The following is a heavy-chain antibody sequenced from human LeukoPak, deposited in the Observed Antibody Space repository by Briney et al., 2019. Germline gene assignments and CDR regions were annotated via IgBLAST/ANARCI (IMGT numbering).Heavy chain of an antibody. Sequence: PGGSLRLSCAVSGFTFSSYAMRWVRQAPGKGLEWVSAISGSGGSTYYADSVKGRFTISRDNSKNTLYLQMNSLRAEDTAVYYCAKGLITMIVLVIDGMDLWGQGTTVTVSS. CDR3: AKGLITMIVLVIDGMDL. CDR2: ISGSGGST. V-gene: IGHV3-23*01. J-gene: IGHJ6*02. CDR1: GFTFSSYA. D-gene: IGHD3-22*01.